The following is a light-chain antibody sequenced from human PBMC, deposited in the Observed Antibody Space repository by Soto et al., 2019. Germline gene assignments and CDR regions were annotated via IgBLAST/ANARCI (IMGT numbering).Light chain of an antibody. CDR1: QSLLYRDGRIF. CDR2: LAS. CDR3: MQALQTPT. Sequence: DIVMTQSPLSLAVTPGEPASISCRSSQSLLYRDGRIFLDWYLQRPGHSPQLLIYLASIRASGVPDRFSGSGSGTDFTLKISRVEAEDVGIYYCMQALQTPTFGGETRLDIK. V-gene: IGKV2-28*01. J-gene: IGKJ4*01.